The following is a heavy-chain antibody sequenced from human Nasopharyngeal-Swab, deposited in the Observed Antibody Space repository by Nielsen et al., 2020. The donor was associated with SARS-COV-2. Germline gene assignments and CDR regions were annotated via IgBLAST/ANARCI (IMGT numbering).Heavy chain of an antibody. D-gene: IGHD6-13*01. J-gene: IGHJ6*02. CDR3: ARARYSSSWYSGGNYYYGMDV. Sequence: LRLSCTVSGGSISSGGYYWSWIRQHPGKGLEWIGYIYYSGSTYYNPSLKSRVTISVDTSKNQFSLKLSSVTAADTAVYYCARARYSSSWYSGGNYYYGMDVWGQGTTVTVSS. CDR2: IYYSGST. V-gene: IGHV4-31*03. CDR1: GGSISSGGYY.